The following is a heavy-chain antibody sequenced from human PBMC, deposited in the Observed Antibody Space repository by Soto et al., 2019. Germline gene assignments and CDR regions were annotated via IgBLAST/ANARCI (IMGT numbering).Heavy chain of an antibody. CDR3: ATLKLRYFDLMDV. Sequence: GASVNVSCKASGGTFSSYAISWVRQAPGKGLEWMGGFDPEDGETIYAQKFQGRVTMTEDTSTDTAYMELSSLRSEDTAVYYCATLKLRYFDLMDVWGQGTTVTVSS. CDR2: FDPEDGET. CDR1: GGTFSSYA. J-gene: IGHJ6*02. D-gene: IGHD3-9*01. V-gene: IGHV1-24*01.